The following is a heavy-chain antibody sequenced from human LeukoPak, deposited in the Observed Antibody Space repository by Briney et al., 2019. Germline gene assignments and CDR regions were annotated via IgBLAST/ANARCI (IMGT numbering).Heavy chain of an antibody. D-gene: IGHD7-27*01. CDR1: GGSFSGYH. J-gene: IGHJ4*02. V-gene: IGHV4-34*01. Sequence: SETLSLTCAVYGGSFSGYHWSWIRQPPGKGLEWIGEINHSGSTNYNPSLKSRVTISVDTSKNQFSLKLSSVTAADTAVYYCASSYFPAGVYYFDYWGQGTLVTVSS. CDR2: INHSGST. CDR3: ASSYFPAGVYYFDY.